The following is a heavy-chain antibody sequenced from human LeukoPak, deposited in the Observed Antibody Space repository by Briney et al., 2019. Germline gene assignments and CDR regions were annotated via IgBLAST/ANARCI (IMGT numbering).Heavy chain of an antibody. D-gene: IGHD3-22*01. V-gene: IGHV1-24*01. Sequence: ASVKVSCKVSGYTLTELSMHWVRQAPGEGLEWMGGFDPEDGETIYAQKFQGRVTMTEDTSTDTAYMELSSLRSEDTAVYYCATDDSSGYFYGAAFDYWGQGTLVTVSS. J-gene: IGHJ4*02. CDR2: FDPEDGET. CDR3: ATDDSSGYFYGAAFDY. CDR1: GYTLTELS.